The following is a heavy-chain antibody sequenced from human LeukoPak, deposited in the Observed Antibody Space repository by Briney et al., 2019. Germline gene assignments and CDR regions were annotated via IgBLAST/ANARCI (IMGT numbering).Heavy chain of an antibody. J-gene: IGHJ4*02. Sequence: GGSLRLSYAASGFTFSSYSMNWVRQAPGKGLEWVSSISSSSSYIYYADSVKGRFTISRDNAKNSLYLQMNSLRAEDTAVYYCASKGSSGYYPSRYWGQGTLVTVSS. CDR2: ISSSSSYI. CDR3: ASKGSSGYYPSRY. D-gene: IGHD3-22*01. V-gene: IGHV3-21*01. CDR1: GFTFSSYS.